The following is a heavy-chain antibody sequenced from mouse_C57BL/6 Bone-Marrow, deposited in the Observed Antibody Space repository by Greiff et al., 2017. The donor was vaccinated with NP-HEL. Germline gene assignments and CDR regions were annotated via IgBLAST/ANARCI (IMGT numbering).Heavy chain of an antibody. V-gene: IGHV1-36*01. CDR1: GFTFTDYY. CDR2: VYPYNGGT. D-gene: IGHD1-1*01. J-gene: IGHJ3*01. Sequence: VHVKQSGPVLVKPGPSVKISCKASGFTFTDYYMHWVKQSHGKSLEWIGLVYPYNGGTSYNQKFKGKATLTVDTSSSTAYMELNSLTSEDSAVYYCASPYGSSPFAYWGQGTLVTVSA. CDR3: ASPYGSSPFAY.